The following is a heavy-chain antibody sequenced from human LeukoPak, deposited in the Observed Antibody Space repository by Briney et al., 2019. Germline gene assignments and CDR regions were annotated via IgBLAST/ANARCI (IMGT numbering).Heavy chain of an antibody. CDR2: ISYDGSNK. D-gene: IGHD3-10*01. Sequence: GGSLRLSCAASGFTFSSYAMHWVRQAPGKGLEWVAVISYDGSNKYYADSVKGRFTISRDNSKNTLYLQMNSLRAEDTAVYYCARDGLAEEEPGVKYYYYGMDVWGQGTTVTVSS. CDR1: GFTFSSYA. CDR3: ARDGLAEEEPGVKYYYYGMDV. V-gene: IGHV3-30*04. J-gene: IGHJ6*02.